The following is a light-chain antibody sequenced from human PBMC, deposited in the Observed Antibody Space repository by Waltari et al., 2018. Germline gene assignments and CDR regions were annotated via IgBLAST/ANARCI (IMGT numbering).Light chain of an antibody. Sequence: DIQLTQSPSFLSASVGDRVTITCRASQGISSYLAWYQQKPGKAPKLLIYAASTLQSGVPSSFSGSGSGTEFTLTISSLQPEDFATYYCQQLNSYPPFGGGTKVEIE. J-gene: IGKJ4*01. CDR1: QGISSY. CDR2: AAS. V-gene: IGKV1-9*01. CDR3: QQLNSYPP.